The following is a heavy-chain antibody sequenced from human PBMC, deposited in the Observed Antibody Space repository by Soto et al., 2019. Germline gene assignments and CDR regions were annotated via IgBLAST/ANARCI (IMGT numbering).Heavy chain of an antibody. Sequence: PGGSLRLSCAASGFTVSTTYMHWVRQAPGKGLERVSLIYSGGSTYYADYEKGRFTISRDTSKNTLHLQLNSLRAEDTAVYYCARDIGLLGTFDYWGQGT. V-gene: IGHV3-66*01. CDR3: ARDIGLLGTFDY. CDR1: GFTVSTTY. J-gene: IGHJ4*02. CDR2: IYSGGST. D-gene: IGHD3-16*01.